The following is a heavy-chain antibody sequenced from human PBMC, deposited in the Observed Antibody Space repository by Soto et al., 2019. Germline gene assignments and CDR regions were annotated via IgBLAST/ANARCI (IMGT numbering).Heavy chain of an antibody. V-gene: IGHV4-31*03. CDR2: IYYSGST. CDR1: GGSISSGGYY. J-gene: IGHJ6*02. Sequence: SETLSLTCTVSGGSISSGGYYWSWIRQHPGKGLEWIGYIYYSGSTYYNPSLKSRVTISVDTSKNQFSLKLSSVTAADTAVYYCARDSATIFGVMDVWGQGTTVTVSS. CDR3: ARDSATIFGVMDV. D-gene: IGHD3-3*01.